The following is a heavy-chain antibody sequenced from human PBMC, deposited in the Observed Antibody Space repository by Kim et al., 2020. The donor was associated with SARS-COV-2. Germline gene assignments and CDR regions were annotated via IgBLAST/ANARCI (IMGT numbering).Heavy chain of an antibody. V-gene: IGHV3-48*01. CDR3: AGRLDY. CDR2: SSSSHTI. J-gene: IGHJ4*02. Sequence: SSSSHTISSADSVKGRFTISRDNAKNAGSLQMNSLRAEDTAVYYCAGRLDYWGQGILVTVSS. D-gene: IGHD1-26*01.